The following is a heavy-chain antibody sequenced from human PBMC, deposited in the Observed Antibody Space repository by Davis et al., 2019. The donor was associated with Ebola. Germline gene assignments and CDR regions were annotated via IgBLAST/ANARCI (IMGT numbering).Heavy chain of an antibody. D-gene: IGHD6-19*01. CDR2: IWFDGSQK. V-gene: IGHV3-33*01. CDR3: AREVAGTEYEY. J-gene: IGHJ4*02. Sequence: PGGSLRLSCIASGFSFSAFDMHWVRQAPGKGLEWVAVIWFDGSQKQYADSVKGRFTISRDNSKNTLYLQMNRLRAEDTAVYYCAREVAGTEYEYWGQGTQVTVSA. CDR1: GFSFSAFD.